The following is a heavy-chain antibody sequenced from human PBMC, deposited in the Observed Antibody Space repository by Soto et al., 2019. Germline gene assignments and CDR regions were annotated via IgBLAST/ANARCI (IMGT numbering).Heavy chain of an antibody. J-gene: IGHJ4*02. CDR1: GGTFSSYA. CDR2: IIPIFGTA. CDR3: ARGWGYDSNDYYYAY. Sequence: QVQLVQSGAEVKKPGSSVKVSCKASGGTFSSYAISWVRQAPGQGLEWMGGIIPIFGTANHAQKFQGRVTIIAVESTSTVYMELSSLRSEDTAMYYCARGWGYDSNDYYYAYWGEGTLVIVSS. D-gene: IGHD3-22*01. V-gene: IGHV1-69*01.